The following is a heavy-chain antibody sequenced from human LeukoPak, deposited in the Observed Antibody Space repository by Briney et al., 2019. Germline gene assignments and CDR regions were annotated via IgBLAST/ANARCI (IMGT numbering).Heavy chain of an antibody. V-gene: IGHV1-2*02. CDR2: INPNSGGT. D-gene: IGHD6-13*01. CDR3: ARPHSPRYSSSWYNY. Sequence: ASVKVSCKASGYTFTGYYMHWVRQAPGQGLEWMGWINPNSGGTNYAQKFQGRVTMTRDTSLSTAYMELSRLRSDDTAVYYCARPHSPRYSSSWYNYWGQGTLVTVSS. J-gene: IGHJ4*02. CDR1: GYTFTGYY.